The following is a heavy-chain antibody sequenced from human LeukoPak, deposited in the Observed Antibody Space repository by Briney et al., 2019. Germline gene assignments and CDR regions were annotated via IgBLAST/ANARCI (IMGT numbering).Heavy chain of an antibody. D-gene: IGHD3-3*01. Sequence: GGSLRLSCSSSGFTFSHFAMHWVRQAPGRGLEYVAAISRNGGSTYYADSVKGRFTISRDNSKNTLYLQMSSLRAEDTAVYLCVKDFRSDFTGVLSRYLSYWGQGTLVTVSS. CDR1: GFTFSHFA. CDR2: ISRNGGST. CDR3: VKDFRSDFTGVLSRYLSY. J-gene: IGHJ4*02. V-gene: IGHV3-64D*09.